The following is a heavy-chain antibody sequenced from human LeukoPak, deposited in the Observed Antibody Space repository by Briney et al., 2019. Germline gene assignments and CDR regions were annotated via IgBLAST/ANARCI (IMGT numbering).Heavy chain of an antibody. D-gene: IGHD6-19*01. CDR3: AKDTPDDIAVAAPYFDY. V-gene: IGHV3-23*01. CDR1: GFTFSSYA. J-gene: IGHJ4*02. Sequence: GGSLRLSCAASGFTFSSYAMSWVRQAPGKGLEWVSAISGSGGSTCYADSVKGRFIISRDNSKTTLYLQMNSLRAEDTAVYYCAKDTPDDIAVAAPYFDYWGQGTLVTVSS. CDR2: ISGSGGST.